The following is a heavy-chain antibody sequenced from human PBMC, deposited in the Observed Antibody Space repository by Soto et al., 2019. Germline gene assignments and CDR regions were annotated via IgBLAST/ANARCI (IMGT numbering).Heavy chain of an antibody. V-gene: IGHV4-61*01. J-gene: IGHJ4*02. D-gene: IGHD3-3*01. CDR2: IYYSGST. Sequence: SETLSLTCTVSGGSVSSGSYYRSWIRQPPGKGLEWIGYIYYSGSTNYNPSLKSRVTISVDTSKNQFSLKLSSVTAADTAVYYCARGNDFWSGYYYFDYWGQGTLVNVSS. CDR1: GGSVSSGSYY. CDR3: ARGNDFWSGYYYFDY.